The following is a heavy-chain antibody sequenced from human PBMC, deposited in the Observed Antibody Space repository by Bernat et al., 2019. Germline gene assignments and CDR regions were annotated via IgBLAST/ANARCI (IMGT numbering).Heavy chain of an antibody. J-gene: IGHJ4*02. CDR3: AGSCRAAAYYFDY. D-gene: IGHD6-13*01. V-gene: IGHV4-34*01. CDR1: GGSFSGYY. CDR2: INHSGST. Sequence: QVQLQQWGAGLLKPSETLSLTCAVYGGSFSGYYWSWIRQPPGKGLEWIGEINHSGSTNYNPSLKSRVTISVDTSKNQFSLKLSSVTAADTAVYYCAGSCRAAAYYFDYWGQGTLVTVSS.